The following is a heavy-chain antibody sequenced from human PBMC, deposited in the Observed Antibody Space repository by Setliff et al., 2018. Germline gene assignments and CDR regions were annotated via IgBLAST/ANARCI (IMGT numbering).Heavy chain of an antibody. CDR2: ITAGNGDT. CDR3: AASVGGAPYYYGLDV. V-gene: IGHV1-3*01. Sequence: GASVKVSCKTSGYLLTSYGLTWVRQAPGQGLDWLGWITAGNGDTKYSQKFQGRVTITRDTSASTFYMELSSLRSEDTALYSCAASVGGAPYYYGLDVWGQGTTVTVS. D-gene: IGHD2-15*01. J-gene: IGHJ6*02. CDR1: GYLLTSYG.